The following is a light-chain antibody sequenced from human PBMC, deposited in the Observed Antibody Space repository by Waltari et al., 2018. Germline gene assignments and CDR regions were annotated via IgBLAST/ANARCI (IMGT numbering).Light chain of an antibody. V-gene: IGKV3-20*01. J-gene: IGKJ1*01. CDR2: GAS. CDR1: QSVSSSY. Sequence: EIVMTQSQGPLALSPGAGATLSCSASQSVSSSYLAWYQQKPGQSPRLLIYGASNRATGIPDRFSGSGSGTDFTLTISRLEPEDFAVYYCQQYGSSPQTFGQGTKVEIK. CDR3: QQYGSSPQT.